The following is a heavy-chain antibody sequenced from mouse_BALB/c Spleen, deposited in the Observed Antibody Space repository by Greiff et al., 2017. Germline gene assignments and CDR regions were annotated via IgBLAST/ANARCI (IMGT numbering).Heavy chain of an antibody. CDR3: ARENPPYYAMDY. CDR1: GFTFSSYA. V-gene: IGHV5-9-4*01. J-gene: IGHJ4*01. Sequence: EVKVVESGGGLVKPGGSLKLSCAASGFTFSSYAMSWVRQSPEKRLEWVAEISSGGSYTYYPDTVTGRFTISRDNAKNTLYLEMSSLRSEDTAMYYCARENPPYYAMDYWGQGTSVTVSS. CDR2: ISSGGSYT.